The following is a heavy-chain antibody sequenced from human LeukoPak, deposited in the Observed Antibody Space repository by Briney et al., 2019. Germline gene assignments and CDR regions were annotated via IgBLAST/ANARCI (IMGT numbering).Heavy chain of an antibody. CDR3: ARGVVVGGITGYLDY. Sequence: GGSLRLSCAASGFTFSSYAMSWVRQAPGKGLEWVANIYRDGSDKYYADSVKGRITISRDNAKNSLYLQMNSLRAEDTAVYYCARGVVVGGITGYLDYWGQGTLVTVSS. CDR1: GFTFSSYA. CDR2: IYRDGSDK. J-gene: IGHJ4*02. V-gene: IGHV3-7*03. D-gene: IGHD1-26*01.